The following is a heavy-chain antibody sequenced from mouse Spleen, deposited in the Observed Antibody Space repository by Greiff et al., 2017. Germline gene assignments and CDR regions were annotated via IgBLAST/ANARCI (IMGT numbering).Heavy chain of an antibody. CDR1: GYTFTDYY. V-gene: IGHV1-19*01. CDR2: INPYNGGT. Sequence: EVQLQQSGPVLVKPGASVKMSCKASGYTFTDYYMNWVKQSHGKSLEWIGVINPYNGGTSYNQKFKGKATLTVDKSSSTAYMELDSLTSEDSAVYYCARSDYYDGSHWYFDVWGAGTTVTVSS. D-gene: IGHD1-1*01. J-gene: IGHJ1*01. CDR3: ARSDYYDGSHWYFDV.